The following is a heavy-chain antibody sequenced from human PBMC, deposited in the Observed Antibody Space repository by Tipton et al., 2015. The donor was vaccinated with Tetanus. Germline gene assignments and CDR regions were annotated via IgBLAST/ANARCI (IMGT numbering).Heavy chain of an antibody. CDR3: ARAFSGDYYYPGFDY. D-gene: IGHD3-22*01. Sequence: SLRLSCVASGMTFGDYGMHWVRQAPGKGLEWVALIWYDGSKKYYAESVKGRFTISRDNPKNTLYLQMNSLRAEDTAVYCCARAFSGDYYYPGFDYWGQGTLATVSS. J-gene: IGHJ4*02. CDR2: IWYDGSKK. V-gene: IGHV3-33*01. CDR1: GMTFGDYG.